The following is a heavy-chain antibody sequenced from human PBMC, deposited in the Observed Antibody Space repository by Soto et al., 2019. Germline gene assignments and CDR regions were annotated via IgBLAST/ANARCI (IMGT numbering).Heavy chain of an antibody. J-gene: IGHJ4*02. D-gene: IGHD5-12*01. V-gene: IGHV5-51*01. CDR2: IYPGDSET. CDR1: GYDFARTW. CDR3: ARLVGAYDSYFDH. Sequence: PGESLKISCNASGYDFARTWIGWVRQLPGKGLDWLGIIYPGDSETRYSPSFRGQVTFSVDMSISTAYLQWSSLKTSDIAIYYCARLVGAYDSYFDHWGQETRVTVSS.